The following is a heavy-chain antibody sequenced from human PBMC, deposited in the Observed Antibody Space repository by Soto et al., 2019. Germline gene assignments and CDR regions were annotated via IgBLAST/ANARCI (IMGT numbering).Heavy chain of an antibody. CDR3: ARGLTTVTPPTAFDI. CDR2: ISSSSSYI. D-gene: IGHD4-17*01. CDR1: GFTFSSYS. J-gene: IGHJ3*02. V-gene: IGHV3-21*01. Sequence: EVQLVESGGGLVKPGGSLRLSCAASGFTFSSYSMNWVRQAPGKGLEWVSSISSSSSYIYYADSVKGRFTISRDNAKNSLYLQMNSLRAEDTAVYYCARGLTTVTPPTAFDIWGQGTMVTVSS.